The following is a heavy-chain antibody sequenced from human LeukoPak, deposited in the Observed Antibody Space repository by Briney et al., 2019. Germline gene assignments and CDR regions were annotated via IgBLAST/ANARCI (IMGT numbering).Heavy chain of an antibody. CDR1: GFTFTAHY. CDR3: ARDNNWGPDY. J-gene: IGHJ4*02. CDR2: IEPDTGVT. V-gene: IGHV1-2*02. Sequence: ASVKVSCTTSGFTFTAHYMHWVRQAPGQELEWMGWIEPDTGVTYYAQTFQGRFTMTVDVSISTVSMELTSLRSDDTAIYYCARDNNWGPDYWGQGTLVTVSS. D-gene: IGHD7-27*01.